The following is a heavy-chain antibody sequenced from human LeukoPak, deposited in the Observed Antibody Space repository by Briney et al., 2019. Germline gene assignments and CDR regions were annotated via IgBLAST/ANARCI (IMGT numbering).Heavy chain of an antibody. Sequence: GGSLRLSCAASGFTFSGSAMHWVRQASGKGLEWVGRIRGKANSYATAYAASVKGRFTISRDDSKNTAYLQMNSLKTEDTAVYYCTRLIGSSGRDSYYWGQGTLVTVS. CDR1: GFTFSGSA. CDR2: IRGKANSYAT. V-gene: IGHV3-73*01. CDR3: TRLIGSSGRDSYY. D-gene: IGHD6-6*01. J-gene: IGHJ4*02.